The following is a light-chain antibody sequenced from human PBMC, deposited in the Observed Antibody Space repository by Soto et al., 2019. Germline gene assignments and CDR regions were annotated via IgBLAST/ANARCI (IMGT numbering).Light chain of an antibody. CDR3: SSYTSSSTRV. J-gene: IGLJ2*01. CDR2: DVS. CDR1: SRDVGGYNY. V-gene: IGLV2-14*01. Sequence: QSALTQPASVSGSPGQSSTISCTGTSRDVGGYNYVSWYQQHPGKAPKLMIYDVSNRPSGVSNRFSGSKSGNTASLTISGLQAEHEADYYCSSYTSSSTRVFGGGTKLTV.